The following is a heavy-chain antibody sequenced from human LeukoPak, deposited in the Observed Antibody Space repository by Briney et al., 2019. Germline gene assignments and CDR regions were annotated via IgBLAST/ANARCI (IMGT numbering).Heavy chain of an antibody. CDR2: MHFTGST. Sequence: PSETLSLTCTVSGVSISSGSYYWAWIRQPPGESLEWIGSMHFTGSTYYNPSLKTRVTISVDTSKNQLSLKLRSVTAADTAVYYCARRDYFDSWGRETLVTVSS. V-gene: IGHV4-39*01. CDR1: GVSISSGSYY. CDR3: ARRDYFDS. J-gene: IGHJ4*02.